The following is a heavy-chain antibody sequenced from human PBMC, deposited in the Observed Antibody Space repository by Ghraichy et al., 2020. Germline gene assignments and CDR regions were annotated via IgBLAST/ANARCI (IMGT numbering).Heavy chain of an antibody. CDR2: INSDGSST. Sequence: GGSLRLSCAASGFTFSSYWMHWVRQAPGKGLVWVSRINSDGSSTSYADSVKGRFTISRDNAKNTLYLQMNSLRAEDTAVYYCARAAWDFWSGDNFDYWGQGTLVTVSS. CDR1: GFTFSSYW. J-gene: IGHJ4*02. CDR3: ARAAWDFWSGDNFDY. V-gene: IGHV3-74*01. D-gene: IGHD3-3*01.